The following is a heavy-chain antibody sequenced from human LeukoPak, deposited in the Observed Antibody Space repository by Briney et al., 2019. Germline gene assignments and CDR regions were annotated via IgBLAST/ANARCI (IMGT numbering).Heavy chain of an antibody. CDR3: ARDRGRYGDYDAFDI. CDR1: GFTFSSYA. CDR2: ISGSGGST. J-gene: IGHJ3*02. Sequence: PGGSLRLSCAASGFTFSSYAMSWVRQAPGKGLEWVSAISGSGGSTYYADSVKGRFTISRDNSKNTLYLQMNSLRAEDTAVYYCARDRGRYGDYDAFDIWGQGTMATVSS. D-gene: IGHD4-17*01. V-gene: IGHV3-23*01.